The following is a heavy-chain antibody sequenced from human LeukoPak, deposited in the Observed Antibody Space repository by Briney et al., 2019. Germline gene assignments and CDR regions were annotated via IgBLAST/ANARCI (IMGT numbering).Heavy chain of an antibody. CDR1: GGSISSYG. D-gene: IGHD6-6*01. CDR3: ARGFYSSSFDY. Sequence: KPSETLSLTCTVSGGSISSYGWSWIRQPPGKGLEWIGYIYYSGSTKYNPSLKSRVTISVDTSKNQFSLKLSSVTAADTAVYYCARGFYSSSFDYWGQGTLVTVSS. V-gene: IGHV4-59*01. CDR2: IYYSGST. J-gene: IGHJ4*02.